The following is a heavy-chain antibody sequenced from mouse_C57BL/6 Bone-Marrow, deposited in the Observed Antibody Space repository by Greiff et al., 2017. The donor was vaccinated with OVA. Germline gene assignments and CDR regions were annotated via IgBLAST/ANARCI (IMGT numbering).Heavy chain of an antibody. CDR1: GYTFTNYW. V-gene: IGHV1-59*01. Sequence: QVQLQQPGAELVRPGTSVKLSCKASGYTFTNYWMPWVKQRPGQGLEWIGVIAPSDSYINYNQNFKGRATLTVDTSSSTAYMHLSSLTSEDSAVYYCAHCGSRRYLRYWGQGTTLTVSS. D-gene: IGHD1-1*01. CDR3: AHCGSRRYLRY. J-gene: IGHJ2*01. CDR2: IAPSDSYI.